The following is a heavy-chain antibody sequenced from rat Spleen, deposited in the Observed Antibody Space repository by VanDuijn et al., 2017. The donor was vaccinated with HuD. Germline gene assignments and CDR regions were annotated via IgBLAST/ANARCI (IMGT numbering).Heavy chain of an antibody. V-gene: IGHV5-31*01. Sequence: EVQLVESGGGLVQPGRSLKLSCAASGFTFNNYWMTWIRQAPGQGLEWVASITNTGGSIYYPDSVKGRFTISRDNAKSTLYLQMNSLRSEDTATYFCGKDMNYFSTYPFYLMGAWGQGTSVTVSS. CDR2: ITNTGGSI. D-gene: IGHD1-2*01. CDR1: GFTFNNYW. J-gene: IGHJ4*01. CDR3: GKDMNYFSTYPFYLMGA.